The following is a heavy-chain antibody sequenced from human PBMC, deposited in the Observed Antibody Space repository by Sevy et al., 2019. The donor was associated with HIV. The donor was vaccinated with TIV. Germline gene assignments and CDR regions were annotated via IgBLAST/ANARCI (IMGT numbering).Heavy chain of an antibody. J-gene: IGHJ4*02. CDR1: GFTLSTHV. CDR3: ARDQRLYGDNVEGFDS. V-gene: IGHV3-30*03. D-gene: IGHD4-17*01. Sequence: GGSLRLSCEVSGFTLSTHVMHWVRQAPGKGLDWVAAISYDESTKYYADSVKGRFTISRDNSKNSLFLQMKSLTPEDTAVYYCARDQRLYGDNVEGFDSWGQGTLVTVSS. CDR2: ISYDESTK.